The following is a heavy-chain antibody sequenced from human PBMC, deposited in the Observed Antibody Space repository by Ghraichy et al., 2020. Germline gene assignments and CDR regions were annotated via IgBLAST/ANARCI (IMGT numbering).Heavy chain of an antibody. CDR3: ASTINRRGTVSPRFDY. CDR2: IYYSGST. V-gene: IGHV4-59*08. CDR1: GGSISSYY. J-gene: IGHJ4*02. D-gene: IGHD4-17*01. Sequence: SETLSLTCTVSGGSISSYYWSWIRQPPGKGLEWIGYIYYSGSTNYNPSLKSRVTISVDTSKNQFSLKLSSVTAADTAVYYCASTINRRGTVSPRFDYWGQGTLVTVSS.